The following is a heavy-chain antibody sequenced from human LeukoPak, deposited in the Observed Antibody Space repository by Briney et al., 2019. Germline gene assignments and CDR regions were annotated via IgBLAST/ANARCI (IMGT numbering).Heavy chain of an antibody. CDR3: AREIAAAGHEGYFDY. J-gene: IGHJ4*02. D-gene: IGHD6-13*01. CDR1: GGSISSYY. Sequence: SETLSLTCTVSGGSISSYYWSWIRQPPGKGLEWIGYIYYSGSTNYNPSLKSRVTISVDTSKNQLSLKLSSVTAADTAVYYCAREIAAAGHEGYFDYWGQGTLVTVSS. CDR2: IYYSGST. V-gene: IGHV4-59*01.